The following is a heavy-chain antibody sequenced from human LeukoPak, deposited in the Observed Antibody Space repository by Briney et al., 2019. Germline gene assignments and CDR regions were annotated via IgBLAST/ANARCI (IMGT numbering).Heavy chain of an antibody. V-gene: IGHV3-33*01. D-gene: IGHD6-19*01. CDR2: IWSDGSSK. Sequence: GGSLRLSCAASGFTFSSYGMHWVRQAPGKGLEWVAVIWSDGSSKHYGDSVKGRFTISRDNSKNTLYLQMNSLRAEDTAVYHCARGQSPSYYDMDVWGQGTTVTISS. CDR3: ARGQSPSYYDMDV. J-gene: IGHJ6*02. CDR1: GFTFSSYG.